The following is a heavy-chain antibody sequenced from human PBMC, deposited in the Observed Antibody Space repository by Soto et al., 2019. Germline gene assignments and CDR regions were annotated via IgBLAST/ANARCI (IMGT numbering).Heavy chain of an antibody. J-gene: IGHJ4*02. V-gene: IGHV1-18*01. Sequence: QVQLVQSGAEVKKPGASVKVSCKASGYTFTSYGISWVRQAPGQGLEWMGWISAYNGNTNYAQKLQGRVTMTTDTSTSTAYRELRSLRSDDTAVYYSARDDSTYYDFWSGYLSFDYWGQGTLVTVSS. CDR1: GYTFTSYG. CDR2: ISAYNGNT. D-gene: IGHD3-3*01. CDR3: ARDDSTYYDFWSGYLSFDY.